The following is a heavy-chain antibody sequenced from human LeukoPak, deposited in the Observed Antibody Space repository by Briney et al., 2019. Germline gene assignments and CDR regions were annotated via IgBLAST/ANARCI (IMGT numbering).Heavy chain of an antibody. D-gene: IGHD6-13*01. Sequence: GESLKISCNGSGYXFTTCWIGWVRQMPGKGLEWMGGINPGNSDTRYSPSFQGQVTISADKSITTAYLQWSSLKASDTAMYYCARLRWAAGDGYYFDYWGQGTPVTVSS. J-gene: IGHJ4*02. CDR1: GYXFTTCW. CDR3: ARLRWAAGDGYYFDY. CDR2: INPGNSDT. V-gene: IGHV5-51*01.